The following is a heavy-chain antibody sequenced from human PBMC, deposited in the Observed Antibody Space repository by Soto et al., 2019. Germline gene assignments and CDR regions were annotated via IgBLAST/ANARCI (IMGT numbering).Heavy chain of an antibody. Sequence: GESLKISCQASGYTFISYWIAWVRQMPGKGLEWMGIVYPGDSDIRYNPSFQGQVTISADKSINTAYLQWSSLKASDTAMYYCARIIAEAGTGFDFWGQGTLVTVSS. CDR1: GYTFISYW. V-gene: IGHV5-51*01. CDR2: VYPGDSDI. D-gene: IGHD6-19*01. CDR3: ARIIAEAGTGFDF. J-gene: IGHJ4*02.